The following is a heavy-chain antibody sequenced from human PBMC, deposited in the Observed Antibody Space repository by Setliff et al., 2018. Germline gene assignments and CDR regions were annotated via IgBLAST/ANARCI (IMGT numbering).Heavy chain of an antibody. CDR3: ASATSGCYSAYYYYMDV. Sequence: PSETLSLTCAASGGTFSYYYWTWIRQPPGKGLEWVGEINHTGTTKYNPSLKRRVTMSVDTSKNNVSLKLSSVTAADTAVYYCASATSGCYSAYYYYMDVWGKGTTVTVSS. J-gene: IGHJ6*03. CDR1: GGTFSYYY. D-gene: IGHD6-19*01. V-gene: IGHV4-34*10. CDR2: INHTGTT.